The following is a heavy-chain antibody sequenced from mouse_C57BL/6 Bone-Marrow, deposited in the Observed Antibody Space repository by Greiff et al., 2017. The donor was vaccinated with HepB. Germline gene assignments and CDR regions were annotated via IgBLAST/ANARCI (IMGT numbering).Heavy chain of an antibody. J-gene: IGHJ2*01. V-gene: IGHV3-6*01. CDR2: ISYDGSN. Sequence: EVQLQESGPGLVKPSQSLSLTCSVTGYSITSGYYWNWIRQFPGNKLEWMGYISYDGSNNYNPSLKNRISITRDTSKNQFFLKLNSVTTEDTATYYCAVPTIIFDYWGQGTTLTVSS. D-gene: IGHD2-10*01. CDR1: GYSITSGYY. CDR3: AVPTIIFDY.